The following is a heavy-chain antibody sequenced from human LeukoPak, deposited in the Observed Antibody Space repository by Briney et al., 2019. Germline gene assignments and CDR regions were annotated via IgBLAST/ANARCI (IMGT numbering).Heavy chain of an antibody. CDR1: SGSFNGYS. Sequence: SETLSLTCAVYSGSFNGYSWSWIRQPPGKGLEWIGEINHSGGTNYNPSLKSRVTISVDTSKNQFSLKLRSVTAADTAVYYCARVCLWGGSCYVYYNGMDVWGQGTTVTVSS. J-gene: IGHJ6*02. CDR3: ARVCLWGGSCYVYYNGMDV. CDR2: INHSGGT. V-gene: IGHV4-34*01. D-gene: IGHD2-2*01.